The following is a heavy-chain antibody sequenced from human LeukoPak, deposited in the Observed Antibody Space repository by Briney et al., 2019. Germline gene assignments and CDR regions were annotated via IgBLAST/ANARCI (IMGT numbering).Heavy chain of an antibody. CDR2: IYYSGST. D-gene: IGHD3-22*01. CDR1: GGSISSYY. V-gene: IGHV4-59*01. CDR3: ARAMVDYDSSGQYYFDY. J-gene: IGHJ4*02. Sequence: PSETLSLTCKVSGGSISSYYWSWIRQPPGKGLEWIGYIYYSGSTNYNPSLKSRVTISVDTSKNQFSLKLSSVTAADTAVYYCARAMVDYDSSGQYYFDYWGQGTLVTVSS.